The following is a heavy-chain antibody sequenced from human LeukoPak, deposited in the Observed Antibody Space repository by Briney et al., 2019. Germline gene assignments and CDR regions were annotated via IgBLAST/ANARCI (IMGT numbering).Heavy chain of an antibody. D-gene: IGHD4-17*01. Sequence: GGSLRLSCAASGFSFSTYSMNWVRQAPGKGLEWVSTTASSGSIYYADSVKGRFTISRDNAKNSLYLQMNSLRAEDTAVYHCTGHDFGASRAYDIWGQGTMVTVSS. CDR3: TGHDFGASRAYDI. J-gene: IGHJ3*02. CDR1: GFSFSTYS. CDR2: TASSGSI. V-gene: IGHV3-21*01.